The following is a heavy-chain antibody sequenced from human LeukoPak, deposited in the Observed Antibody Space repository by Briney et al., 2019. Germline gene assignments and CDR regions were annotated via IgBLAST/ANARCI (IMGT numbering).Heavy chain of an antibody. CDR1: GGSISSSSYY. D-gene: IGHD6-19*01. Sequence: SETLSLTCTVSGGSISSSSYYWGWIRQPPGRGLEWIGSIYYSGSTYYNPSLKSRVTISVDTSKNQFSLKLSSVTAADTAVYYCATSYSVPGSFDYWGQGTLVTVSS. V-gene: IGHV4-39*01. CDR3: ATSYSVPGSFDY. CDR2: IYYSGST. J-gene: IGHJ4*02.